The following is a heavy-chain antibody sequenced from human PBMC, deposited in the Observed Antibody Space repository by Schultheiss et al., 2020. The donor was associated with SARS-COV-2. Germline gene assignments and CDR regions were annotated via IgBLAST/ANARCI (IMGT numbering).Heavy chain of an antibody. V-gene: IGHV4-39*01. CDR2: IYYSGST. CDR1: GGSISSSSYY. D-gene: IGHD3-16*01. Sequence: SETLSLTCTVSGGSISSSSYYWGWIRQPPGKGLEWIGSIYYSGSTYYNPSLKSRVTISVDTSKNQFSLKLSSVTAADTAVYYCARVQKLMITFGGAKDYYGMDVWGQGTTVTVSS. J-gene: IGHJ6*02. CDR3: ARVQKLMITFGGAKDYYGMDV.